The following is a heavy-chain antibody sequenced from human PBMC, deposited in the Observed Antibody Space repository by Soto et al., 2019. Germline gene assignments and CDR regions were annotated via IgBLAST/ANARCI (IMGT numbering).Heavy chain of an antibody. Sequence: GESLKISCAASGFTFSNYYMHWVRQAPGKGLVWVSRINSDGSTTNYADSVKGRFTISRDNAKNTLYLQMNSLRAEDTAVYYCASDLSGRADVWGQGTTVTVSS. CDR2: INSDGSTT. J-gene: IGHJ6*02. V-gene: IGHV3-74*01. CDR3: ASDLSGRADV. D-gene: IGHD3-10*01. CDR1: GFTFSNYY.